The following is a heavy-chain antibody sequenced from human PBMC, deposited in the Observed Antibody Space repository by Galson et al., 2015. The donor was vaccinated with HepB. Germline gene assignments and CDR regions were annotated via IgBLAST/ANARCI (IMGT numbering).Heavy chain of an antibody. J-gene: IGHJ2*01. CDR2: TYYRSKWYN. CDR3: ARNVPDTAMVRDWYFDL. Sequence: CAISGDSVSSNSAAWNWIRQSPSRGLEWLGRTYYRSKWYNDYAVSVKSRITINPDTSKNQFSLQLNSVTPEDTAVYYCARNVPDTAMVRDWYFDLWGRGTLVTVSS. V-gene: IGHV6-1*01. D-gene: IGHD5-18*01. CDR1: GDSVSSNSAA.